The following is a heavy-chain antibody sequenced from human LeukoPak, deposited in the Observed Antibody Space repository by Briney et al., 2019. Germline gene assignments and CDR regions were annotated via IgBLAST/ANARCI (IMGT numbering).Heavy chain of an antibody. Sequence: PSETLSLTCTVSNGSLSAFYWSWIRQSPGRRLEWIGYIYHSGSTNYNPSLASRVTISVDKSKNHFSLKMKSVTAADTAVYYCARDRSGWIDFWGQGTLVSVSS. D-gene: IGHD3-3*01. J-gene: IGHJ4*02. CDR2: IYHSGST. CDR3: ARDRSGWIDF. V-gene: IGHV4-59*01. CDR1: NGSLSAFY.